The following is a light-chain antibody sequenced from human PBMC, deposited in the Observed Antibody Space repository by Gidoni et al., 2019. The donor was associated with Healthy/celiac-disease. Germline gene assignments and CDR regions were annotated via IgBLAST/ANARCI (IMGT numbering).Light chain of an antibody. CDR3: QQLNSYSLT. CDR1: QGISSY. Sequence: DIQLTQSPSFLSASVGDRVTITCRARQGISSYLAWYQQKPGKAPKLLIYAASTLQSGVPSRFSGSGSGTEFTLTISSLQPEYFATYYCQQLNSYSLTFGGGTKVEIK. V-gene: IGKV1-9*01. J-gene: IGKJ4*01. CDR2: AAS.